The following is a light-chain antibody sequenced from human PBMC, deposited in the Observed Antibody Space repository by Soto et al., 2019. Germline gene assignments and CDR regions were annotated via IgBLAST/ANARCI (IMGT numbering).Light chain of an antibody. CDR3: QQYNSYRT. CDR2: QAS. Sequence: DIQMTQSPSPLSASVGDRLTITCRASQSVSTSLAWYQQKPGIAPKLLIYQASSLENGVPSRFSGSGSGTEFTLTISSLQADDVATYYFQQYNSYRTFGQGTKVEIK. V-gene: IGKV1-5*03. CDR1: QSVSTS. J-gene: IGKJ1*01.